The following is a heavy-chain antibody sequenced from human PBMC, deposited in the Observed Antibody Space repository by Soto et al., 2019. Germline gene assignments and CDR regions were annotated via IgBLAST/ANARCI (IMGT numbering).Heavy chain of an antibody. V-gene: IGHV3-48*02. CDR3: ARGNYDFWSGYQFDY. CDR2: ISSSSSTI. Sequence: EVQLVESGGGLVQPGGSLRLSCAASGFTFSSYSMNWVRQAPGNGLEWVSYISSSSSTIYYADSVKGRFTISRDNAKNSLYLQMNSLRDEDTAVYYCARGNYDFWSGYQFDYWGQGTLVTVSS. J-gene: IGHJ4*02. CDR1: GFTFSSYS. D-gene: IGHD3-3*01.